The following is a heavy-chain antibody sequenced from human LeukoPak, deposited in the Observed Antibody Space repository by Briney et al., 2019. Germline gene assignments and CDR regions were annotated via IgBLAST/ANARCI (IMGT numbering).Heavy chain of an antibody. CDR3: ARDLGFGCSGGSCYPGLYYYYGMDV. CDR1: GFTFSSYS. D-gene: IGHD2-15*01. Sequence: GGSLRLSCAASGFTFSSYSMNWVRQAPGKGLEWVSSISSSSSYIYYADSVKGRFTISRDNAKNSLYLQMNSLRAEDTAVYYCARDLGFGCSGGSCYPGLYYYYGMDVWGQGTTATVSS. J-gene: IGHJ6*02. CDR2: ISSSSSYI. V-gene: IGHV3-21*01.